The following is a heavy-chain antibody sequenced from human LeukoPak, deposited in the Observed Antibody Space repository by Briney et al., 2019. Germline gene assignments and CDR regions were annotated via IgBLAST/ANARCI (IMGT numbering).Heavy chain of an antibody. V-gene: IGHV4-59*08. CDR1: SGSISSYY. D-gene: IGHD4-17*01. CDR2: IYYSGST. CDR3: ASQYGDYANWFDP. Sequence: PSETLSLTCTVSSGSISSYYWSWIRQPPGKGLEWIGYIYYSGSTNYNPSLKSRVTISVDTSKNQFTLKLSSVTAADTAVYYCASQYGDYANWFDPWGQGTLVTVSS. J-gene: IGHJ5*02.